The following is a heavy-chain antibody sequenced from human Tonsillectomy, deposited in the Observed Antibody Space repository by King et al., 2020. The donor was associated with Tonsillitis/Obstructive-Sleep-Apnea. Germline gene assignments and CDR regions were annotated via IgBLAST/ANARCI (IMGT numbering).Heavy chain of an antibody. D-gene: IGHD2-21*02. J-gene: IGHJ5*02. CDR1: GGSISSYY. CDR2: IYTSGST. CDR3: ASEGAYCGGDCSIRPFDP. V-gene: IGHV4-4*07. Sequence: VQLQESGPGLVKPSETLSLTCTVSGGSISSYYWSWIRQPAGKGLEWIGRIYTSGSTNYNPSLKSRVTMSVDTSKNQFSLKLSPVTAADTAVYYCASEGAYCGGDCSIRPFDPWGQGTLVTVSS.